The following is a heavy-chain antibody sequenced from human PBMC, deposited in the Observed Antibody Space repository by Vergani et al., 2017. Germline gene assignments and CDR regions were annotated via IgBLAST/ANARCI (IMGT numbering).Heavy chain of an antibody. V-gene: IGHV3-30-3*01. D-gene: IGHD2-2*01. CDR2: ISYDGSNK. CDR1: GFTFSSYA. CDR3: ARDWGPWDIVVEGNY. J-gene: IGHJ4*02. Sequence: VQLVESGGGVVQPGRSLRLSCAASGFTFSSYAMHWVRQAPGKGLEWVAVISYDGSNKYYADSVKGRFTISRDNSKNTLYLQMNSLRAEDTAVYYCARDWGPWDIVVEGNYWGQGTLVTVSS.